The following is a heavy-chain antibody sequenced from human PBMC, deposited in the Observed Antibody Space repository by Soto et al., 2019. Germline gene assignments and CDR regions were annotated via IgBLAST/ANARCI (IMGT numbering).Heavy chain of an antibody. D-gene: IGHD3-22*01. CDR1: RVTFRSDA. J-gene: IGHJ5*02. V-gene: IGHV1-69*06. CDR2: IIPIFGTT. Sequence: SVNVSFKASRVTFRSDAITWVRQAPGQGLEWVGRIIPIFGTTNYAQNLQGRVTISADKSTLTAYMELHSLTSDDTALYYCARDRTDSGYYTNWLDPWGQGTQVTVSS. CDR3: ARDRTDSGYYTNWLDP.